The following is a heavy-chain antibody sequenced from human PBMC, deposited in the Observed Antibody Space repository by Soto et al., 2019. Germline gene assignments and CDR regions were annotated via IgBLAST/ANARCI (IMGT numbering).Heavy chain of an antibody. CDR3: ARDLVDSDYYYMDV. V-gene: IGHV3-48*04. Sequence: GGSLRLSCTASGITFSNSNMNWVRQAPGKGLEWVSYISRGSTSLYYADSVKGRFTISRDNAKNSLYLQMNSLRVEDTAVYYCARDLVDSDYYYMDVWGKGTTVTAP. D-gene: IGHD2-15*01. J-gene: IGHJ6*03. CDR1: GITFSNSN. CDR2: ISRGSTSL.